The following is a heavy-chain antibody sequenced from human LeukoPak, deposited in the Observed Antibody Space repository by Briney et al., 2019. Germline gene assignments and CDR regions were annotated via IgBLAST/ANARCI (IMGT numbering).Heavy chain of an antibody. J-gene: IGHJ4*02. CDR2: INPSGGST. Sequence: ASVTVSCTASGYTFTSYYMHWVRQAPGPGLEWMGIINPSGGSTSYAQKFQGRVTMTRDTSTGTVYMELSSLRSEDTAVYYCARPDHCSSTSCYAFPLGYWGQGTLVTVSS. D-gene: IGHD2-2*01. CDR3: ARPDHCSSTSCYAFPLGY. V-gene: IGHV1-46*01. CDR1: GYTFTSYY.